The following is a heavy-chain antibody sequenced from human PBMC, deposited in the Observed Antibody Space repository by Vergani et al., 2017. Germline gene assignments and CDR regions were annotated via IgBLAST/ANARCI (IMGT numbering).Heavy chain of an antibody. J-gene: IGHJ6*02. Sequence: QVQLQESGPGLVKPSQTLSLTCTVSGGSISSGSYYWSWIRQPAGKGLEWIGRIYTSGSTNYNPSLKSRVTISVDTSKNQFSLKLSSVTAADTAVYYCASLSIGSFYYYGMDVWGQGTTVTVSS. CDR2: IYTSGST. V-gene: IGHV4-61*02. CDR1: GGSISSGSYY. D-gene: IGHD6-6*01. CDR3: ASLSIGSFYYYGMDV.